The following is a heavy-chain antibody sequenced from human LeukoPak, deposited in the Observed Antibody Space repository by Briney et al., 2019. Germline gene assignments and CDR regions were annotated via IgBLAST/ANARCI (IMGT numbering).Heavy chain of an antibody. J-gene: IGHJ4*02. CDR3: AKDRLAGFSEWLLDY. D-gene: IGHD3-3*01. CDR2: IRYDGSNK. Sequence: PGGSLRLSCAASGFTFSSYGMHWVRQAPGKGLEWVAFIRYDGSNKYYADSVKGRFTISRDNSKNTLYLQMNSLRAEDTAVYYCAKDRLAGFSEWLLDYWGQGTLVTVSS. CDR1: GFTFSSYG. V-gene: IGHV3-30*02.